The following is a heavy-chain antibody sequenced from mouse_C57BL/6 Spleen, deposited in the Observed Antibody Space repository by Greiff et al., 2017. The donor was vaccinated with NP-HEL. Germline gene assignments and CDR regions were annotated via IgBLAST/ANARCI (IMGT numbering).Heavy chain of an antibody. V-gene: IGHV1-26*01. J-gene: IGHJ2*01. CDR2: INPNNGGT. D-gene: IGHD1-1*01. CDR1: GYTFTDYY. Sequence: VQLKQSGPELVKPGASVKISCKASGYTFTDYYMNWVKQSHGKSLEWIGDINPNNGGTSYNQKFKGKATLTVDKSSSTAYMELRSLTSEDSAVYYCARSPQFITTVVATGFDYWGQGTTLTVSS. CDR3: ARSPQFITTVVATGFDY.